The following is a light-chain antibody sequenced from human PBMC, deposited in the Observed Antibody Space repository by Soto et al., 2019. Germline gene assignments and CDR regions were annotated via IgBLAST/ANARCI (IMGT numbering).Light chain of an antibody. Sequence: EIMMTQSPATLSVSPGERDTLSCRVSESISSTSLAWYQQKPGQAPRLLIYGASTRATGVPDRFSGSESGTDFTLSISRLEPDDFVVYYCQQYGSSPFTFGQGTRLEI. CDR3: QQYGSSPFT. CDR1: ESISSTS. J-gene: IGKJ5*01. CDR2: GAS. V-gene: IGKV3-20*01.